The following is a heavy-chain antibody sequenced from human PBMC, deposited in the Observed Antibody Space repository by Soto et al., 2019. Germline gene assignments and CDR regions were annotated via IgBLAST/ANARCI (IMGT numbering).Heavy chain of an antibody. J-gene: IGHJ3*02. V-gene: IGHV3-48*03. CDR1: EFTLSSYE. Sequence: GGSLRLSCAAFEFTLSSYEIDFVRHAPGKGLEWVSHIGRRGSPIYYADSVKGRFTISRDNAKNSVFLQMNSLRAEDTAVYYCARVYDDYLIDAFDIWGQGTMVTVSS. D-gene: IGHD4-17*01. CDR2: IGRRGSPI. CDR3: ARVYDDYLIDAFDI.